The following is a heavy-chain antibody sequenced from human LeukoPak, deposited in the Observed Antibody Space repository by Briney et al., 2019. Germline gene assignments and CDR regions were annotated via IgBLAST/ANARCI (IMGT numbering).Heavy chain of an antibody. CDR3: ARDFANYGSGSYLVY. V-gene: IGHV3-33*01. J-gene: IGHJ4*02. CDR2: IWYDGSNK. Sequence: GRSLRLSCAASGFTFSSYGMHWVRQAPGKGLEWVAVIWYDGSNKYYADSVKGRFTISRDNSKNTLYLQMNSLRAEDTAVYYCARDFANYGSGSYLVYWGQGTLVTVSS. D-gene: IGHD3-10*01. CDR1: GFTFSSYG.